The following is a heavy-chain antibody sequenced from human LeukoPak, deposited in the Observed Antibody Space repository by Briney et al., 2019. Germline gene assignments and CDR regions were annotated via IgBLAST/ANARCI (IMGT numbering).Heavy chain of an antibody. CDR2: INHSGST. CDR1: GGSFSGYY. J-gene: IGHJ6*03. D-gene: IGHD6-19*01. V-gene: IGHV4-34*01. Sequence: PSETLSLTCAVYGGSFSGYYWSWIRQPPGKGLEWIGEINHSGSTNYNPSLKSRVTISVDTSKNQFSLKLSSVTAADTAVYYCAGRIAVAGHYYYYMDVWGKGTTVTISS. CDR3: AGRIAVAGHYYYYMDV.